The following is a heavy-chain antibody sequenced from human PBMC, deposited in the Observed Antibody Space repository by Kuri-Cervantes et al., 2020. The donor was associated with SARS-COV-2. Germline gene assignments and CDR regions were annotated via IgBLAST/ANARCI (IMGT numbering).Heavy chain of an antibody. V-gene: IGHV3-21*01. Sequence: GESLKISCAASGVTFGSYSMNWVRQAPGKGLEWVSYISTSSAYIYHGDSVKGRFIISRDNAKNSLYLQMTSLGAEDTAVYYCAREIEGFDIWGQGTMVTVSS. CDR3: AREIEGFDI. J-gene: IGHJ3*02. CDR1: GVTFGSYS. CDR2: ISTSSAYI. D-gene: IGHD2-21*01.